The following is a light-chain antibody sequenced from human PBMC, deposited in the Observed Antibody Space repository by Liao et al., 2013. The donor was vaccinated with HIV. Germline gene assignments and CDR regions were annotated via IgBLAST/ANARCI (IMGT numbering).Light chain of an antibody. Sequence: SYELTQPPSVSVAPGKTARITCGGNDIGSKSVHWFQQKPGQAPVLVIYYDSDRPSGIPERFSGSNSGNTATLTISRVEAGDEADYYCQVWDTTSDHPGVFGPGTKVTAL. J-gene: IGLJ1*01. CDR2: YDS. CDR1: DIGSKS. V-gene: IGLV3-21*04. CDR3: QVWDTTSDHPGV.